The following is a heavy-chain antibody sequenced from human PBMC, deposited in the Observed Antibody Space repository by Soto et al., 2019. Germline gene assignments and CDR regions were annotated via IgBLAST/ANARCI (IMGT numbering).Heavy chain of an antibody. Sequence: QVQLVESGGGVVQPGRSLRLSCAASGFTFSSYAMHWVRQAPGKGLEWVAVISYDGSNKYYADSVKSRFTISRNNSNNTLYLQMNSLRAEDTAVYYCARVGGGYDTYYGMDVWGQGTTVIVSS. CDR1: GFTFSSYA. V-gene: IGHV3-30-3*01. D-gene: IGHD5-12*01. J-gene: IGHJ6*02. CDR2: ISYDGSNK. CDR3: ARVGGGYDTYYGMDV.